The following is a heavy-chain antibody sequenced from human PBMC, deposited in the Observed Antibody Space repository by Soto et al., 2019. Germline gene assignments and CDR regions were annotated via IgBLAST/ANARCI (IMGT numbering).Heavy chain of an antibody. CDR2: LKRDGSEK. CDR3: ERMAICGKLTDI. D-gene: IGHD2-15*01. Sequence: GGSXRLSCASSGFTCGLYGMCWVRQAPGKGLEWVANLKRDGSEKYFLESVKGRFTMSRDNAKNSLYLHMNNLRAEDTDVYFCERMAICGKLTDIWGQGTSVTVSS. J-gene: IGHJ4*02. CDR1: GFTCGLYG. V-gene: IGHV3-7*01.